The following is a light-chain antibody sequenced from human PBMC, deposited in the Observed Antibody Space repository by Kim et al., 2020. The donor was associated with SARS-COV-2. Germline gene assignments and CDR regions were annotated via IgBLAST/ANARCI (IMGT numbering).Light chain of an antibody. J-gene: IGLJ2*01. CDR3: SSRDSTGNHVI. CDR2: GRN. Sequence: ALGQSVKLTCQGDSLRSYYANWYQQKPGQAPVLVVYGRNNRPAGIPYRFSVSYSGTTSSLTITGAQATDDSDYYCSSRDSTGNHVIFGGGTKVTVL. V-gene: IGLV3-19*01. CDR1: SLRSYY.